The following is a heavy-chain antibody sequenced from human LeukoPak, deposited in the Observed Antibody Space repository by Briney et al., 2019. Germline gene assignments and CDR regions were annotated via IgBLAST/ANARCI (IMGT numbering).Heavy chain of an antibody. CDR2: ISTYNGAT. D-gene: IGHD3-22*01. J-gene: IGHJ4*02. Sequence: ASVKVSCKGSGYTFTNFHINWVRQAPGHGLEWIGWISTYNGATNYTQKFHDRLSMTTDTSTSTAYMEPKSLRSDDTAVYYCVKFNYYDTDGYPYWGPGTMVTVSS. CDR3: VKFNYYDTDGYPY. CDR1: GYTFTNFH. V-gene: IGHV1-18*01.